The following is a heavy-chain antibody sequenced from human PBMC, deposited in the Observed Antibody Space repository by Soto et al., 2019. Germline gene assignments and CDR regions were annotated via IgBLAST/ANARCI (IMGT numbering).Heavy chain of an antibody. CDR3: ARLDSSAADSEY. Sequence: QVQLVQSGAEVKKPGASVKVSCKASGYTFTSYGISWVRQAPGQGLEWMGWISAYNGNTNYAQKLQGRVTLTTATATGTAYMELRGLRSDDTAVYYCARLDSSAADSEYWGQGTLVTVSS. D-gene: IGHD6-13*01. CDR1: GYTFTSYG. CDR2: ISAYNGNT. J-gene: IGHJ4*02. V-gene: IGHV1-18*01.